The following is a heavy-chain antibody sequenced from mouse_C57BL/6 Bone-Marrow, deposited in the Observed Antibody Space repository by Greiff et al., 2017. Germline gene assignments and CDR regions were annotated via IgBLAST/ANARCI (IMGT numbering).Heavy chain of an antibody. J-gene: IGHJ3*01. Sequence: VQLQQSGTVLARPGASVKMSCKTSGYTFTSYWMHWVKQRPGQGLEWIGAIYPGNSDTSYNQKFNGKAKLTAVTSASTAYMELSSLTNEDSAVYYCTRTVYYYGSSFAYWVQGTLVTVSA. CDR1: GYTFTSYW. CDR3: TRTVYYYGSSFAY. V-gene: IGHV1-5*01. CDR2: IYPGNSDT. D-gene: IGHD1-1*01.